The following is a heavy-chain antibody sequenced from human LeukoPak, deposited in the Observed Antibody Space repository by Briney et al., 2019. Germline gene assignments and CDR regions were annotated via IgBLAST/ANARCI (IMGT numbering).Heavy chain of an antibody. Sequence: SETLSLTCAVYGGSFRGYYWSWIRQPPGKGLKWSGEINHSGSTNYHPSIKSRVTISVDTSKHQFSLKLSSVTAADTAVYYCARALYRAGDIDYWGQGTLVTVSS. D-gene: IGHD2-21*02. V-gene: IGHV4-34*01. CDR2: INHSGST. CDR3: ARALYRAGDIDY. J-gene: IGHJ4*02. CDR1: GGSFRGYY.